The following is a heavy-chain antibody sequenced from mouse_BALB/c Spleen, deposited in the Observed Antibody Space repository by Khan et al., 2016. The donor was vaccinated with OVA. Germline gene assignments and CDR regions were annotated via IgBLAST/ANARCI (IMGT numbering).Heavy chain of an antibody. D-gene: IGHD1-2*01. CDR3: ARAGYGSFAY. V-gene: IGHV1S29*02. J-gene: IGHJ3*01. CDR1: GYTFADYN. CDR2: IFPNNGGA. Sequence: VQLQQPGPELVKPGASVKISCKASGYTFADYNMDWVKQSLGKSLEWIGYIFPNNGGAGYNQNFKTKATLTVDISSNTAYMELRSLTSEDSAVYFCARAGYGSFAYWGQGTLVTVSA.